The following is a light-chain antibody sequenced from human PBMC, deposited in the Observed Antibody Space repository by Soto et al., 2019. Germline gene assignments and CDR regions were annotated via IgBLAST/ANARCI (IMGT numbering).Light chain of an antibody. J-gene: IGLJ1*01. CDR3: SSYTSSSSYV. Sequence: QSALTQPASVSGSPGQSITISCTGASSDVGVYNYVSWYQQHPGKAPKLIIYDVNNRPSGVSNRFSGSKSGNTASLTISGLQAEDEADYYCSSYTSSSSYVFATGTKLTVL. V-gene: IGLV2-14*01. CDR2: DVN. CDR1: SSDVGVYNY.